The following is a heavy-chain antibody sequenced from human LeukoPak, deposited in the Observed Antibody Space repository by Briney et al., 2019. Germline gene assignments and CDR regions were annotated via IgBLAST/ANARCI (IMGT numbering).Heavy chain of an antibody. CDR3: ARGGGSGISYGMDV. V-gene: IGHV4-59*11. CDR2: IYYTGRT. Sequence: SETLSLTCTVSGGSFSSHYWSWIWQPPGKGLERIGYIYYTGRTNYNPSLESRVTISVDTSKNQLSLKVSSVTAADTAVYYCARGGGSGISYGMDVWGQGTTVTVSS. J-gene: IGHJ6*02. CDR1: GGSFSSHY. D-gene: IGHD2-15*01.